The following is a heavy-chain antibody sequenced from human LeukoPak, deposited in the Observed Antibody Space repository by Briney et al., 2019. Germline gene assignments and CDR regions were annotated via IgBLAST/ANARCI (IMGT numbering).Heavy chain of an antibody. J-gene: IGHJ4*02. CDR3: VRPLYCKNGVCYGFDS. D-gene: IGHD2-8*01. CDR2: ISSSGSTI. V-gene: IGHV3-48*03. Sequence: PGGSLRLSCAASGFTFSSYEMNWVRQAPGKGLEWVSYISSSGSTIYYADSVKGRFTISRDNAKNSLYLQMNSLRAEDTAVYYCVRPLYCKNGVCYGFDSWGQGTLVTVSS. CDR1: GFTFSSYE.